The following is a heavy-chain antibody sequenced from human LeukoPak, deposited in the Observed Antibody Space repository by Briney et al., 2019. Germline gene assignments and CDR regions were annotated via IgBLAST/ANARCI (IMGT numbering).Heavy chain of an antibody. D-gene: IGHD2-15*01. V-gene: IGHV4-59*01. CDR3: TRDRYSLSN. CDR2: KHSTGST. CDR1: GASISGYY. Sequence: SETLSLTCTVSGASISGYYWSWIRQSPGKTLEWIGYKHSTGSTNYNPSLKSRVTISADTSKNQFSLKLNSVTAADTAVYYCTRDRYSLSNWSPGTLVTVSS. J-gene: IGHJ4*02.